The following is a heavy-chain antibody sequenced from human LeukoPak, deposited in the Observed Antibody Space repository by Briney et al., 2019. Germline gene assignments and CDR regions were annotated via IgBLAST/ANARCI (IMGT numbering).Heavy chain of an antibody. CDR2: ISNGGGST. V-gene: IGHV3-23*01. Sequence: GGSLRLSCAASGFTFSSYAMGWVRQAPGKGLEWVAAISNGGGSTYYADSVKGRFTISRDNSKNTLYLQMNSLRAEDTAVYYCAKDRTGNYVAWFDPWGQGTLVTVSS. CDR1: GFTFSSYA. J-gene: IGHJ5*02. D-gene: IGHD1-7*01. CDR3: AKDRTGNYVAWFDP.